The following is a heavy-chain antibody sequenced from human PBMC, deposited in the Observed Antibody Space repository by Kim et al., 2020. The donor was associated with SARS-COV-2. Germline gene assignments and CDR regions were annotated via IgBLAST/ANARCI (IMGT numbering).Heavy chain of an antibody. CDR1: GFTFSSYS. D-gene: IGHD3-9*01. V-gene: IGHV3-48*02. CDR2: ISSSSSTL. CDR3: AREGTLRYLDWAPGGSAYGMDV. Sequence: GGSLRLSCAASGFTFSSYSRNWVRQAPGKGLEWVSYISSSSSTLYYADSVKGRFTISRDNAQNSLYLQMNSLRDEDTAVYYCAREGTLRYLDWAPGGSAYGMDVWGQGTTVTVSS. J-gene: IGHJ6*02.